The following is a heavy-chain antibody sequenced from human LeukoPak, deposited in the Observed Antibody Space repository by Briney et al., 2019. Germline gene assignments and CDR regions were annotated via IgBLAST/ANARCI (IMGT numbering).Heavy chain of an antibody. CDR3: ARGVGSSGLVSWFDP. D-gene: IGHD3-22*01. J-gene: IGHJ5*02. CDR1: GYTFTGYY. V-gene: IGHV1-2*02. CDR2: INPNSGGT. Sequence: ASVKVSCKASGYTFTGYYMHWVRQAPGQGLEWMGWINPNSGGTNYAQKFQGRVTMTRDTSISTAYMELSRLRSDDTAVYYCARGVGSSGLVSWFDPWGQGTLVTVSS.